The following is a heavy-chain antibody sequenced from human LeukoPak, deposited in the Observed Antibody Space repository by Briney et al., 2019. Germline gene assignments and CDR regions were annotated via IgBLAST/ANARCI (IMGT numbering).Heavy chain of an antibody. CDR2: IDPNTGDT. D-gene: IGHD1-26*01. CDR1: GQSLTCYF. V-gene: IGHV1-2*06. J-gene: IGHJ4*02. CDR3: AREEPTVGATH. Sequence: ASVKVSRKASGQSLTCYFIHWVRQAPGQGPEWVGRIDPNTGDTIYAQNFQGRVAVTTDTSTTTAYLEVRSLRSDDTAVYYCAREEPTVGATHWGQGTLVTVSS.